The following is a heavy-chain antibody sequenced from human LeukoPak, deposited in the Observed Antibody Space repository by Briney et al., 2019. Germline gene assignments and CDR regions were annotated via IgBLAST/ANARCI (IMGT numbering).Heavy chain of an antibody. CDR1: GYTFTGYY. V-gene: IGHV1-2*02. Sequence: ASVKVSCKASGYTFTGYYMHWVRQAPGQGLEWMGWINPNSGGTNYVQKFQGRVTMTRDTSISTAYMELSRLRSDDTAVYYCARALIVVPAAQLRLYYYYGMDVWGQGTTVTVSS. CDR2: INPNSGGT. J-gene: IGHJ6*02. D-gene: IGHD2-2*01. CDR3: ARALIVVPAAQLRLYYYYGMDV.